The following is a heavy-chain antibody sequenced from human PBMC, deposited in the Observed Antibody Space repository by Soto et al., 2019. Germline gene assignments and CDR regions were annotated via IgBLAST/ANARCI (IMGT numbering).Heavy chain of an antibody. Sequence: SETLSLTCAVSGGSISSYYWSWIRQPPGKGLEWIGYIYYTGSTNFNPSLKSRVTMSVDTSKNQFSLNLRSVTTADTAVYYCARRLAAKPFYYFDYWGQGTLVTVSS. D-gene: IGHD2-2*01. J-gene: IGHJ4*02. CDR3: ARRLAAKPFYYFDY. CDR2: IYYTGST. CDR1: GGSISSYY. V-gene: IGHV4-59*01.